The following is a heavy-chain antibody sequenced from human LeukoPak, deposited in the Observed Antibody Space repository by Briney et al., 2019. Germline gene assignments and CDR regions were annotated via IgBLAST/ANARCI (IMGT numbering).Heavy chain of an antibody. V-gene: IGHV3-7*01. CDR1: GFTFSSYG. J-gene: IGHJ4*02. CDR3: ARDRITDFWSGYYTNYFDY. CDR2: INQDGSEK. D-gene: IGHD3-3*01. Sequence: PGGSLRLSCAASGFTFSSYGMHWVRQAPGKGLEWVATINQDGSEKYYVDSVKGRFTISRDNAKNSLFLQMNSLRAEDTAVYYCARDRITDFWSGYYTNYFDYWGQGTLVTVSS.